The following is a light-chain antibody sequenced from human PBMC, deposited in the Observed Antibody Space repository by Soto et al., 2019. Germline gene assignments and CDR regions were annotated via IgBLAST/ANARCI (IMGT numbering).Light chain of an antibody. CDR1: QSVSSNF. CDR2: GAS. V-gene: IGKV3-20*01. Sequence: ENVLTQSPGTLSLSPGERATLSCRASQSVSSNFVAWYQQKPGQAPRLLIYGASSRATGIPDRFSGSGSETDFTLTISRLEPEDFALYLCQQYATSPITFGQGTRLEIK. J-gene: IGKJ5*01. CDR3: QQYATSPIT.